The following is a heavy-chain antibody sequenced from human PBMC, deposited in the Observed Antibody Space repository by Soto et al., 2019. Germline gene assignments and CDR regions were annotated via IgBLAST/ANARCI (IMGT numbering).Heavy chain of an antibody. CDR3: ARRPGGGVDY. V-gene: IGHV3-11*05. CDR1: GFTFSDYY. J-gene: IGHJ4*02. D-gene: IGHD3-16*01. Sequence: QVQLVESGGGLVKPGGSLRLSCAASGFTFSDYYMTWMRQAPGKGPEWVSYISSTSTYTNYADSVKGRFTISRDNAKNSLFLQMNNLRAEDTAVYYCARRPGGGVDYWGQGTLVTVST. CDR2: ISSTSTYT.